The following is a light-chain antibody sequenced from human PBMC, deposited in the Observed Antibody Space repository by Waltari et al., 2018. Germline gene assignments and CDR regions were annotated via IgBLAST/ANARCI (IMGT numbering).Light chain of an antibody. CDR3: CSYGGSYTLVV. CDR2: DVT. V-gene: IGLV2-11*01. CDR1: SGAVRDFTY. Sequence: QSALTQPRSVSGSPGQSVTIPCPGSSGAVRDFTYVPWYPQHPGKAPKLMIYDVTKRPSGVPDRFSGSRSADTASLTISGLQAEDEADYYCCSYGGSYTLVVFGGGTKLTVL. J-gene: IGLJ2*01.